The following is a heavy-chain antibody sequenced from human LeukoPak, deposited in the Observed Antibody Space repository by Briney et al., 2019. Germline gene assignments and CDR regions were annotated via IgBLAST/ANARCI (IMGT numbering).Heavy chain of an antibody. CDR2: IYSGGST. CDR1: GFTVSSNY. Sequence: GGSLRLSCAASGFTVSSNYMSWVRQAPGKGLEGVSVIYSGGSTDYADSVKGRFTISRDNSKNTLYLQMNSLRAEDTAVYYCARLRGYSGYDYFDYWGQGTLVTVSS. D-gene: IGHD5-12*01. CDR3: ARLRGYSGYDYFDY. J-gene: IGHJ4*02. V-gene: IGHV3-53*01.